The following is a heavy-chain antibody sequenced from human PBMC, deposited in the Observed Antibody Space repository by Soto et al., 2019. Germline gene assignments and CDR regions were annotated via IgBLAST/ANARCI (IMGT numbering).Heavy chain of an antibody. J-gene: IGHJ5*02. V-gene: IGHV4-61*01. D-gene: IGHD1-26*01. Sequence: PSETLSLTCTVSGGSVSSGSYYWSWSRQPPGKGLEWIGYIYYSGSTNYNPSLKSRVTISVDTSKNQFSLKLSSVTAADTAVYYCARDDNSGSYGFDPWGQGTLVTVSS. CDR1: GGSVSSGSYY. CDR2: IYYSGST. CDR3: ARDDNSGSYGFDP.